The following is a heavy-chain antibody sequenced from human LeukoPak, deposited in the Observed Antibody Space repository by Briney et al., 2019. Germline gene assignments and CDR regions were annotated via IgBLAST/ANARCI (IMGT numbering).Heavy chain of an antibody. D-gene: IGHD4-11*01. V-gene: IGHV3-43*02. CDR2: ISGDATST. CDR3: AKDILLTTGRYIDL. Sequence: PGGSLRLSCAASGFTFVDCAMHWVRQAPGKGLQWVSLISGDATSTYYADSVKGRVTISRDNSKNSLFLQMNSLRTEDTALYYCAKDILLTTGRYIDLWGRGTLVTVS. CDR1: GFTFVDCA. J-gene: IGHJ2*01.